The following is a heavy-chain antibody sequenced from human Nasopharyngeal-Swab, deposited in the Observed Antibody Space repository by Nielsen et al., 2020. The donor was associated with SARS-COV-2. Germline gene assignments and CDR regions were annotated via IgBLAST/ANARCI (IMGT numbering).Heavy chain of an antibody. CDR2: IYTSGST. CDR1: GGSISSYY. CDR3: ATHPRGQLDPFDY. J-gene: IGHJ4*02. Sequence: SETLSLTCTVSGGSISSYYWSWIRRPAGKGLEWIGRIYTSGSTNYNPSLKSRVTISKDTSKNQFSLNLNSVTAADTAVYYCATHPRGQLDPFDYWGQGSLVTVSS. V-gene: IGHV4-4*07. D-gene: IGHD6-13*01.